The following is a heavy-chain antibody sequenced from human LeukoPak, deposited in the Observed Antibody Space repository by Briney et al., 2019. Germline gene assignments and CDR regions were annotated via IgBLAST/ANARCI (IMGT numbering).Heavy chain of an antibody. V-gene: IGHV4-34*01. CDR3: ARRGSHYDILARDYYMDV. D-gene: IGHD3-9*01. J-gene: IGHJ6*03. CDR1: GGSFSGYY. Sequence: SETLSLTCAVYGGSFSGYYWSWIRQPPGKGLEWIAEINHSGSTNYNPSLKSRVTISVDTSKNQFSLKLSSVTAADTAVYYCARRGSHYDILARDYYMDVWGKGTTVTISS. CDR2: INHSGST.